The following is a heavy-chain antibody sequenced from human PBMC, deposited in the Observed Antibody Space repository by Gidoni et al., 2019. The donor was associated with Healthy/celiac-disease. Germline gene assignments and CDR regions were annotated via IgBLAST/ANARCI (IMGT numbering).Heavy chain of an antibody. CDR2: IYPGDSDT. CDR3: ARRIAVAGKFDD. CDR1: GYSVTSYW. D-gene: IGHD6-19*01. Sequence: EVQLVQSGAEVKKPGESLKISCKDYGYSVTSYWLGWVRQMPGKGLEWMGIIYPGDSDTRYSPSFTGQVTISAAKSISTAYLQWSSLKASDTAMYYCARRIAVAGKFDDWGQGTLVTVSS. V-gene: IGHV5-51*01. J-gene: IGHJ4*02.